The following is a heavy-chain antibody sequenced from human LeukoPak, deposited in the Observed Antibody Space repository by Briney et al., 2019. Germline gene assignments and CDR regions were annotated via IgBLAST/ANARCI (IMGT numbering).Heavy chain of an antibody. J-gene: IGHJ4*02. CDR1: GFTFSSYG. CDR3: AKESGRGFDY. D-gene: IGHD3-10*01. CDR2: IRYDGSNK. Sequence: GGSLRLSCAASGFTFSSYGMHWVRQASGKGLEWVAFIRYDGSNKYYADSVKGRFTISRDNSKNTVYLQMNSLRGEDTAVYYCAKESGRGFDYWGQGTLVTASS. V-gene: IGHV3-30*02.